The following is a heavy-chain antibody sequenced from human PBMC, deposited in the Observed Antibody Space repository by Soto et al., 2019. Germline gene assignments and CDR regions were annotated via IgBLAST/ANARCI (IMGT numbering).Heavy chain of an antibody. J-gene: IGHJ4*02. CDR2: IKYDGSEK. CDR3: ATSNCPLY. D-gene: IGHD2-15*01. CDR1: GLTLSGYW. Sequence: GGSLRLSCAASGLTLSGYWTNWVRQAPGRGLEWVANIKYDGSEKYYVDSVKGRFTISRDNAKNSLYLQMNSLTVEDTAVYFCATSNCPLYWGQGTLVTVSS. V-gene: IGHV3-7*05.